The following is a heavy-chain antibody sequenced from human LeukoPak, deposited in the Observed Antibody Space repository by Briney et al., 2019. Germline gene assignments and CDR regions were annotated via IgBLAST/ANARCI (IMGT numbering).Heavy chain of an antibody. CDR2: LYHSDSI. Sequence: PSETLSLTCAVSGYSISSGYYWIWIRQPPGKGLEWIGSLYHSDSIYYNPSLESRVTMSVDTSKNQFSLKLSFVTAAGTAVYYCARQHDSYHYYYVDVWGTGTTVTV. V-gene: IGHV4-38-2*01. CDR3: ARQHDSYHYYYVDV. CDR1: GYSISSGYY. J-gene: IGHJ6*03. D-gene: IGHD6-13*01.